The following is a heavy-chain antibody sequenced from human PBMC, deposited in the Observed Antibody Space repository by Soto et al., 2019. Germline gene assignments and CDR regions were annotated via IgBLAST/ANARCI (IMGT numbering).Heavy chain of an antibody. CDR3: VRVGGRVSRSMYYYNGMAV. J-gene: IGHJ6*02. Sequence: QVQLQESGPGLVRPSETLSLPCTVSGGSISEFYWSWIRQPAGKGMEWTGRIYGSGSLYASRTTTHNPPLKSRMTMSVDMSKNQVSLKPTSVTAADTAVYYCVRVGGRVSRSMYYYNGMAVWGQGTTVTVSS. CDR2: IYGSGSLYASRTT. D-gene: IGHD3-3*01. CDR1: GGSISEFY. V-gene: IGHV4-4*07.